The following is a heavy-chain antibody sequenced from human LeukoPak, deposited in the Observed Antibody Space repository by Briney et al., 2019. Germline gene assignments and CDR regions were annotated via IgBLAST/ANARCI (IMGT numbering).Heavy chain of an antibody. V-gene: IGHV4-59*01. CDR1: GGYIGSYY. CDR2: IYHSGST. D-gene: IGHD1-1*01. CDR3: ARGASGTATYYYSYFYIDV. Sequence: PSETLSLTCTVSGGYIGSYYWTWIRQPPGKGLEWIGYIYHSGSTNYNPSLKSRVTISVDTSKNQFSLKLTSVTAADTAVFYCARGASGTATYYYSYFYIDVWGKGTTVTISS. J-gene: IGHJ6*03.